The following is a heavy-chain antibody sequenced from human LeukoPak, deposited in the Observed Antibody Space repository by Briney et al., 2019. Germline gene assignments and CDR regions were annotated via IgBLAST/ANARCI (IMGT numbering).Heavy chain of an antibody. Sequence: SVKVSCKASGGTFSSYAISWVRQAPGQGLEWMGRIIPILGIANYAQKFQGRVTITADKSTSTAYMELSSLRSEDTAVYYCARGKLGYSYGGKGDWFDPWGQGTLVTVSS. CDR2: IIPILGIA. D-gene: IGHD5-18*01. V-gene: IGHV1-69*04. J-gene: IGHJ5*02. CDR1: GGTFSSYA. CDR3: ARGKLGYSYGGKGDWFDP.